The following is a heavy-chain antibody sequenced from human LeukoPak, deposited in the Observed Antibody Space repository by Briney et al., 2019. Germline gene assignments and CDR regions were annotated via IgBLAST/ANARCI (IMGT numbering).Heavy chain of an antibody. V-gene: IGHV3-30*02. CDR2: IRYDGSDE. CDR1: GFTFSSYG. D-gene: IGHD6-13*01. Sequence: PGGSLRLSCAASGFTFSSYGMHWVRQAPGKGLEWVAFIRYDGSDEYYAASVKGRFTISRDKDKNTLYLQMNSLRVEDTAVYYCAKTAAPGRGNNWFDLWGQGALVTVSS. CDR3: AKTAAPGRGNNWFDL. J-gene: IGHJ5*02.